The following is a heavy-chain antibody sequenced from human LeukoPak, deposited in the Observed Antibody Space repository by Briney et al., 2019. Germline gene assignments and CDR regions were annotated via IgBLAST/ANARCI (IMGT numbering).Heavy chain of an antibody. CDR2: IIPTFGTA. D-gene: IGHD6-13*01. CDR1: GGTFSSYA. V-gene: IGHV1-69*05. CDR3: ARGAPAAGTRIWFDP. Sequence: GSSVKVSCKASGGTFSSYAISWVRQAPGQGLEWMGGIIPTFGTANYAQKFQGRVTITTDESTRTAYMELSSLRSEDTAVYYCARGAPAAGTRIWFDPWGQGTLVTVSS. J-gene: IGHJ5*02.